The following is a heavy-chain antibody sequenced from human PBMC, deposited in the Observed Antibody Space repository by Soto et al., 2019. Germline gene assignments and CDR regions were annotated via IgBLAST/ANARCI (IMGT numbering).Heavy chain of an antibody. D-gene: IGHD6-19*01. V-gene: IGHV3-30-3*01. CDR1: GFTFSSYA. CDR2: ISYDGNNK. Sequence: PGWSLRLSCAASGFTFSSYAMHLVRQAPGKGLEWVAVISYDGNNKYYADSVKGRFTISRDNSKNTLYLQMNSLRAEDTAAYYCARDYSSGWHYYYGMEVWGKGTTVPVSP. J-gene: IGHJ6*04. CDR3: ARDYSSGWHYYYGMEV.